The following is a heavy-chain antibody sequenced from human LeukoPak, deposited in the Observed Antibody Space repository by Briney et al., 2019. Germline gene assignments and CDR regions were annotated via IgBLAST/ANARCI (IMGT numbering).Heavy chain of an antibody. V-gene: IGHV1-18*01. Sequence: ASVKVSCKASGYGFTSYSISWVRQAPGQGLEWMGWISTYNGNTNYTQKLQGRVTMTTDTSTTTAYMELRSLRSDDTAVYYCAREGPWYYYDSSGYADYWGQGTLVIVSS. CDR2: ISTYNGNT. CDR3: AREGPWYYYDSSGYADY. D-gene: IGHD3-22*01. J-gene: IGHJ4*02. CDR1: GYGFTSYS.